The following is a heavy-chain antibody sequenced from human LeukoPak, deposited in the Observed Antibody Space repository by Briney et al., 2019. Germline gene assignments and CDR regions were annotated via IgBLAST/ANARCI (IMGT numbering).Heavy chain of an antibody. CDR2: INPNSGGT. J-gene: IGHJ6*02. CDR1: GYTFTSYG. CDR3: ARDQEGDYYGMDV. V-gene: IGHV1-2*02. Sequence: ASVKVSCKASGYTFTSYGISWVRQAPGQGLEWMGWINPNSGGTNYAQKFQGRVTMTRDTSISTAYMELSRLRSDDTAVYYCARDQEGDYYGMDVWGQGTTVTVSS.